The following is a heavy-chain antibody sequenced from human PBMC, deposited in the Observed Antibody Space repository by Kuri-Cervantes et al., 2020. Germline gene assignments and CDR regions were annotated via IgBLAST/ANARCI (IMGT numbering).Heavy chain of an antibody. Sequence: GSLRLSCAASGFTVSSNYMSWVRQPPGKGLEWIGEINHSGSTNYNPSLKSRVTISVDTSKNQFSLKLSSVTAADTAVYYCARGQDYWGQGTLVTVSS. V-gene: IGHV4-34*01. CDR1: GFTVSSNY. CDR2: INHSGST. CDR3: ARGQDY. J-gene: IGHJ4*02.